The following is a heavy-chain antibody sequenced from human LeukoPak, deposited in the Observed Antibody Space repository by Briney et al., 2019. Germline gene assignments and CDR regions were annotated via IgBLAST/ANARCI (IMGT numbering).Heavy chain of an antibody. D-gene: IGHD5-24*01. J-gene: IGHJ4*02. CDR2: LYNTGSTDNT. Sequence: SETLSLTCSVSGDSITNYNYHWGWIRQPPGKGLEWIGRLYNTGSTDNTDSNPSLQSRVTISADTSMNQIFLRLTSVTAADTAVYYCAREPRRGGPFDYWGQGALVTVSS. CDR3: AREPRRGGPFDY. V-gene: IGHV4-39*07. CDR1: GDSITNYNYH.